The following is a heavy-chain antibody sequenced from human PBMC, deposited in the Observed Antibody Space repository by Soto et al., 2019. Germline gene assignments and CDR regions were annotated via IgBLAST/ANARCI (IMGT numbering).Heavy chain of an antibody. CDR2: ISYDGRKS. Sequence: GGSLRLSCAASGFTFSSYSMNWVRQAPGKGLEWVTIISYDGRKSYYADSVKGRFTISRDNSKNTLYLQMFSLRVEDTAVYHCAKILYDSYTSPLDYWGQGTLVTVSS. J-gene: IGHJ4*02. CDR1: GFTFSSYS. D-gene: IGHD3-22*01. V-gene: IGHV3-30*18. CDR3: AKILYDSYTSPLDY.